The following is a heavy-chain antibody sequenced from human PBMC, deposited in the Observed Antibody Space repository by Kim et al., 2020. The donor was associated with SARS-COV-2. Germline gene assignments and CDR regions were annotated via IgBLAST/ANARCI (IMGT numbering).Heavy chain of an antibody. Sequence: KGRYPVPRDNAKNSLYLQMNSLRAEDTAVYYCARDLGDYSYPDAFDIWGQGTMVTVSS. D-gene: IGHD3-16*01. V-gene: IGHV3-11*05. CDR3: ARDLGDYSYPDAFDI. J-gene: IGHJ3*02.